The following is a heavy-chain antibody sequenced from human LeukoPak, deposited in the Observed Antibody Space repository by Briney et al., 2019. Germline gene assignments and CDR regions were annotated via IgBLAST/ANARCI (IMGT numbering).Heavy chain of an antibody. D-gene: IGHD3-22*01. J-gene: IGHJ4*02. V-gene: IGHV3-30-3*01. Sequence: PGRSLRLSCAASGFTFSYYTMHWVRQAPGKGLEWVTVISYDGSNKYCADSVKGRFTVSRDNSKNTLYLQMDSLRAEDTAVYYCARVLNYYDSSGYYFSYWGQGTLVTVSS. CDR3: ARVLNYYDSSGYYFSY. CDR1: GFTFSYYT. CDR2: ISYDGSNK.